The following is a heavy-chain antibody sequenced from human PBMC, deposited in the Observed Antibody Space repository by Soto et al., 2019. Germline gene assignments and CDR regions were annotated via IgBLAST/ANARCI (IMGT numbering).Heavy chain of an antibody. CDR2: IYWDDDK. CDR1: GFSLSTSGVG. D-gene: IGHD3-3*01. Sequence: SGPTLVNPTQTLTLTCTFSGFSLSTSGVGVGWIRQPPGKALEWLALIYWDDDKRYSPSLKSRLTITKDTSKNQVVLTMTNMDPVDTATYYCAHYPTPYDFWSGWSDYWGQGTLVTVSS. V-gene: IGHV2-5*02. J-gene: IGHJ4*02. CDR3: AHYPTPYDFWSGWSDY.